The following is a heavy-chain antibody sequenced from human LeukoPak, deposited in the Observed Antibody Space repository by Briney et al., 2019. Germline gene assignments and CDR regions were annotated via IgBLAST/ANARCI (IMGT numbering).Heavy chain of an antibody. J-gene: IGHJ4*02. CDR2: IYLGDADT. Sequence: GESLTISCKGSGYSPTGYWIAWVRQMPGKGLECMGIIYLGDADTRYSPSFQGQVTISADKSINTAYLQWSSLKASDTAMYYCARRAYYESSGYYLFDYWGQGTMVIVSS. CDR3: ARRAYYESSGYYLFDY. V-gene: IGHV5-51*01. CDR1: GYSPTGYW. D-gene: IGHD3-22*01.